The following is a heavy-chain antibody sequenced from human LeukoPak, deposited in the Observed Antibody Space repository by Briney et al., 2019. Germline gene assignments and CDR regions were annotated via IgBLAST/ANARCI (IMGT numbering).Heavy chain of an antibody. D-gene: IGHD1-14*01. CDR1: GFTFSSSG. CDR2: MTFDGSHT. CDR3: AKEEIGREPTPLEY. V-gene: IGHV3-30*18. J-gene: IGHJ4*02. Sequence: SGGSLRLSCAASGFTFSSSGMHWVRQDPGKGLEWVAVMTFDGSHTYYADSVKGRFTISRDNSKNTLYLQMSSLRAEDTAVYYGAKEEIGREPTPLEYWGQGTLVTVSS.